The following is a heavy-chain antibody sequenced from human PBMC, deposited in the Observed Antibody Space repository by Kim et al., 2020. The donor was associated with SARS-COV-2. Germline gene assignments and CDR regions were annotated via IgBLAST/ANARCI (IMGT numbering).Heavy chain of an antibody. CDR2: INHSGST. D-gene: IGHD3-22*01. CDR1: GGSFSGYY. V-gene: IGHV4-34*01. CDR3: ARVRYSYDSSGSIQTSLFDY. Sequence: SETLSLTCAVYGGSFSGYYWSWIRQPPGKGLEWIGEINHSGSTNYNPSLKSRVTISLDTSKNQFSLKLSSVTAADTAVYYCARVRYSYDSSGSIQTSLFDYWGQGTLVTVSS. J-gene: IGHJ4*02.